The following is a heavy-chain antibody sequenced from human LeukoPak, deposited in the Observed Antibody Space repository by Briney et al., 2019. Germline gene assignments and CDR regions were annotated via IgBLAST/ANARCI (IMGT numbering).Heavy chain of an antibody. CDR3: ARNSSDCSSTSCYHSPPYTSSAKRYNWFDP. CDR2: IYYSGST. D-gene: IGHD2-2*01. CDR1: GDSLSSSSYY. V-gene: IGHV4-39*01. Sequence: PSETLSLTCTVSGDSLSSSSYYWGRIRQPPGKGLEWIGSIYYSGSTVYNPSLKIRVTISVDTSKNQFSLQLSSVTAADTAVYYCARNSSDCSSTSCYHSPPYTSSAKRYNWFDPWGHGTLVTVSS. J-gene: IGHJ5*02.